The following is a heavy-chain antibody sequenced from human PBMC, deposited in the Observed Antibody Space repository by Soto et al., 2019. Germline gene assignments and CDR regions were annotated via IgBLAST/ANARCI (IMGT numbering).Heavy chain of an antibody. J-gene: IGHJ6*02. V-gene: IGHV3-72*01. CDR1: ACSLTGQS. CDR3: ARDGGIGARHYYGMEG. D-gene: IGHD6-6*01. Sequence: GSLLLSCVGSACSLTGQSMGLVREAPGKELEWVGLTRNKANNYGTEYAASVRGRFTISRDDSKNSLYLQMNSLKTEDTAVYYCARDGGIGARHYYGMEGWGQGHTVTVS. CDR2: TRNKANNYGT.